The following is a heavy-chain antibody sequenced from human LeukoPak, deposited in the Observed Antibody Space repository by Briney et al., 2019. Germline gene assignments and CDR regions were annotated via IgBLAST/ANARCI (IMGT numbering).Heavy chain of an antibody. V-gene: IGHV4-31*03. Sequence: SQTLSLTCTVSGGSISSGAYYWSWIRQHPGKGLEWIGYIYYSGSTYYNPSLKSRVTISVDTSKNQFSLKLSSVTAADTAVYYCARAMVASSSGWREFDYWGQGTLVTVSS. CDR1: GGSISSGAYY. J-gene: IGHJ4*02. D-gene: IGHD6-19*01. CDR3: ARAMVASSSGWREFDY. CDR2: IYYSGST.